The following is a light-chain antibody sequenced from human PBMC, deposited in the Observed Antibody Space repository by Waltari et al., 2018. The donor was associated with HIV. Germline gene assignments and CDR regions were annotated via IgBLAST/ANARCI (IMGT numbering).Light chain of an antibody. CDR1: RSVSNS. CDR2: AAS. J-gene: IGKJ4*01. CDR3: QQYFSPPLLP. V-gene: IGKV1-NL1*01. Sequence: DIQMTQCPSSLSASVGDRVTITCRASRSVSNSLAWYQQKPGQAPTFLLYAASRLESGVPSRFSGSRSGTDYALTISSLQPEDFAVYYCQQYFSPPLLPFGGGTKVEIK.